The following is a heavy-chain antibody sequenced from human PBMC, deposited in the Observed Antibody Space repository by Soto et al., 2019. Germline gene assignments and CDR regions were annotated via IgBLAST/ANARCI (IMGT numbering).Heavy chain of an antibody. J-gene: IGHJ6*03. Sequence: EGQLVESGGGLVQPGGSLKLSCAASGFTFSGSAMHWVRQASGKGLEWVGRIRSKGNNYATAYGASLKGRFTISRDDSKNRASLQMSGLNTEDTAVYYCSRQASAFWSGKPQHYMDVWGKGTTVTVSS. CDR2: IRSKGNNYAT. CDR1: GFTFSGSA. V-gene: IGHV3-73*01. CDR3: SRQASAFWSGKPQHYMDV. D-gene: IGHD3-3*01.